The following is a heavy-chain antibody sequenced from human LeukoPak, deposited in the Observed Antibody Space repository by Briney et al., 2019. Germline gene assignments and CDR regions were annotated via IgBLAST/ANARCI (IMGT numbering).Heavy chain of an antibody. Sequence: GGSLRLFCAASGFIFSRIAMIWVSRAPDKGRERVSTISGSGGGTYYADSVTGRFTISRDDSNNTLYMQMNSLRADDTAVYYCAKDLGRYRNNFFDYWGQGNLVTVSS. J-gene: IGHJ4*02. V-gene: IGHV3-23*01. CDR1: GFIFSRIA. CDR2: ISGSGGGT. D-gene: IGHD1-26*01. CDR3: AKDLGRYRNNFFDY.